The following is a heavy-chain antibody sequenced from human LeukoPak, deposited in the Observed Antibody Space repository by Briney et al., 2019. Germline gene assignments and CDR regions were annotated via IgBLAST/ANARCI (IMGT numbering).Heavy chain of an antibody. Sequence: GGSLRLSCAASEFTFNRYWMSWVRQAPGKGLEWVANIKHDGSEAHYVDSVKGRFTISRDNAKKSLYLQMNSLRAEDTAVYYCARPHRLGELSPFDYWGQGTLVTVSS. CDR1: EFTFNRYW. D-gene: IGHD3-16*02. V-gene: IGHV3-7*05. CDR2: IKHDGSEA. J-gene: IGHJ4*02. CDR3: ARPHRLGELSPFDY.